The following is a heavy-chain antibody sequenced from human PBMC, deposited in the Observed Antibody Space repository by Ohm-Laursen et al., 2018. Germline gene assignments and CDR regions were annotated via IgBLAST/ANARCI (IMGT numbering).Heavy chain of an antibody. D-gene: IGHD1-26*01. Sequence: SDTLSLTCTVSGGSISNNNYYWAWIRQPPGKGLEWIGSIYYSGSTYYNPSLKSRVTISVDTSKNQFSLKLSSVTAADTAVYYCARHERALILDYWGQGTLVTVSS. CDR2: IYYSGST. J-gene: IGHJ4*02. V-gene: IGHV4-39*01. CDR1: GGSISNNNYY. CDR3: ARHERALILDY.